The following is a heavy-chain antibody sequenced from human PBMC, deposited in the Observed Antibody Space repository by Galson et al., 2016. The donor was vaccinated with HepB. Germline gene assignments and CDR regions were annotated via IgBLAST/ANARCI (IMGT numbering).Heavy chain of an antibody. CDR1: GFIFSGSV. CDR2: IRSKTHSSAT. J-gene: IGHJ4*02. CDR3: SSRDCTHYGVAS. V-gene: IGHV3-73*01. D-gene: IGHD2-21*02. Sequence: SLRLSCAGSGFIFSGSVMHWVRQASGKGLEWVGRIRSKTHSSATAYATSVEGRVTISSDDSKNTTYLLMNSLKNEDTAVYYCSSRDCTHYGVASWGPWTLVIVSS.